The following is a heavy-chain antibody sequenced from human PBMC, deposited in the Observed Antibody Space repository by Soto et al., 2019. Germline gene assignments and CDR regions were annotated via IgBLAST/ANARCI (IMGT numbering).Heavy chain of an antibody. CDR3: AKALRQWLVHDAFDI. CDR2: ISSSGDWT. J-gene: IGHJ3*02. Sequence: LRLSCAASGFTFTNYAMSWVRQAPGKGLEWVSAISSSGDWTYYADSVKGRFTISRDNSKNTLSLQMISLRAEGTAVYYCAKALRQWLVHDAFDIWGQGTMVTVSS. CDR1: GFTFTNYA. D-gene: IGHD6-19*01. V-gene: IGHV3-23*01.